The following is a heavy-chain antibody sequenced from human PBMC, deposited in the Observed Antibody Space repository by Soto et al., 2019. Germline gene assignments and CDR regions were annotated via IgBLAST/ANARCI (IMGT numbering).Heavy chain of an antibody. D-gene: IGHD6-19*01. V-gene: IGHV4-61*01. Sequence: SETLSLTCTVSGGSVSSGTYYWSWIRQPQGKGLEWIGCVYYSGSTKYNPSLKSRVTISVDTSKNQFSLKLKYVTAADTAVYYCARVNEQWRGDHWFDHWGQGALVTVSS. CDR1: GGSVSSGTYY. J-gene: IGHJ5*02. CDR3: ARVNEQWRGDHWFDH. CDR2: VYYSGST.